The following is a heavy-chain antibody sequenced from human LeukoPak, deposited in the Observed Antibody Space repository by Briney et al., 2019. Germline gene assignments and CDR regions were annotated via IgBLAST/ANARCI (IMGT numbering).Heavy chain of an antibody. CDR1: GFTFSSYG. Sequence: GGSLRLSCAASGFTFSSYGMHWVRQAPGKGLEWVAVIWYDGSNKYYADSVKGRFTISRDNSKNTLYLQMNSLRAEDTAVYYCARELSELGLGDAFDIWGQGTMVTVSS. J-gene: IGHJ3*02. V-gene: IGHV3-33*01. CDR3: ARELSELGLGDAFDI. D-gene: IGHD5-18*01. CDR2: IWYDGSNK.